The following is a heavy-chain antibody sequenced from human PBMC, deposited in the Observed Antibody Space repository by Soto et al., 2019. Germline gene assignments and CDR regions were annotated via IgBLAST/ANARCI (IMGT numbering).Heavy chain of an antibody. J-gene: IGHJ4*02. V-gene: IGHV4-31*03. CDR2: VHSSGNT. CDR1: GDSINTFSYF. CDR3: ARRGTYYFDY. D-gene: IGHD2-15*01. Sequence: SETLSLTCTASGDSINTFSYFWSWIRQHPQKGLEWIGYVHSSGNTYYNPSFKNRVTISIDTSENKFSLNLGSVTDAGTAVDYCARRGTYYFDYWGQGIRVTV.